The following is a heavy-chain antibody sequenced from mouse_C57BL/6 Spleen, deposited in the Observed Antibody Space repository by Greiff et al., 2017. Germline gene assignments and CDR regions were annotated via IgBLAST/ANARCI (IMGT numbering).Heavy chain of an antibody. D-gene: IGHD2-5*01. CDR1: GYAFSSSW. CDR2: IYPGDGDT. Sequence: QVQLQQSGPELVKPGASVKISCKASGYAFSSSWMNWVKQRPGKGLEWIGRIYPGDGDTNYNGKFKGKATLTADKSSSTAYMQLSSLTSEDSAVYFCARRGHSNWYVDVWGTGTTVTVSS. CDR3: ARRGHSNWYVDV. J-gene: IGHJ1*03. V-gene: IGHV1-82*01.